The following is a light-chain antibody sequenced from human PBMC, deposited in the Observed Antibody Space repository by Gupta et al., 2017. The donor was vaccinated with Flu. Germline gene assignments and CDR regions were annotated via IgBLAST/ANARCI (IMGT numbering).Light chain of an antibody. J-gene: IGLJ3*02. Sequence: VQWYQQRPGSSPTTVIYEDNQRPSRVPDRFSGSIVSSSNSASLTISGLQTEDEADYYCPSYSRSIPWVFGGVPTLTVL. CDR3: PSYSRSIPWV. V-gene: IGLV6-57*01. CDR2: EDN.